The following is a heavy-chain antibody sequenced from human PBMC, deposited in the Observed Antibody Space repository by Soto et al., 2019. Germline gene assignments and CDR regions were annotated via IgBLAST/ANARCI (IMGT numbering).Heavy chain of an antibody. J-gene: IGHJ6*02. CDR2: ISASGETT. CDR3: AKDSEPFTVTTDYYYGMDV. CDR1: GFTFSNYA. Sequence: HPGGSLRLSCAASGFTFSNYAMSWVRQAPGKGLEWVSTISASGETTYYADSVKGRFTISRDNSKNTLYLQMNSLGAEDTALFYCAKDSEPFTVTTDYYYGMDVWGQGTTVTVSS. V-gene: IGHV3-23*01. D-gene: IGHD4-4*01.